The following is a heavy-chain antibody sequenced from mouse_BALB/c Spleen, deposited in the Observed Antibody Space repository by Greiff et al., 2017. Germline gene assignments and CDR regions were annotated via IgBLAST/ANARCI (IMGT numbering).Heavy chain of an antibody. Sequence: QVQLQQSGAELVRPGTSVKISCKASGYTFTNYWLGWVKQRPGHGLERIGDIYPGGGYTNYNEKFKGKATMTADTSSSTAYMQLSSLTSEDSAVYFCARGGGLRRGYYAMDYWGQGTSVTVSS. CDR2: IYPGGGYT. D-gene: IGHD2-2*01. V-gene: IGHV1-63*02. J-gene: IGHJ4*01. CDR3: ARGGGLRRGYYAMDY. CDR1: GYTFTNYW.